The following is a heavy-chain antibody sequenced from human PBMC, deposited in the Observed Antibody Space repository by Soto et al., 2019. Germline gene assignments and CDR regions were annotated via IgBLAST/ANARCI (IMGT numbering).Heavy chain of an antibody. CDR1: GFSFSHYA. CDR2: ISYDGENQ. V-gene: IGHV3-30*04. D-gene: IGHD3-10*01. CDR3: VSPHSESSNAFDL. J-gene: IGHJ5*02. Sequence: GGSLRLSCAASGFSFSHYAMHWVRQPPGKGLEWVALISYDGENQYFTDSVRGRFTISRDNSKTAVYLEMNNLRLDDTATYYCVSPHSESSNAFDLWGQGTLVTV.